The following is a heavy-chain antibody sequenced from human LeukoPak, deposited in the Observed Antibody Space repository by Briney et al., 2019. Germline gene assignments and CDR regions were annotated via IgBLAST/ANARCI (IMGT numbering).Heavy chain of an antibody. V-gene: IGHV1-24*01. CDR1: GDTLTELS. J-gene: IGHJ4*02. Sequence: ASVKVSCKVSGDTLTELSIDWVRQAPGKGLEWMGGFDPEEGETIYAQKFQGRVTMTEDTSTDTVYMELSSLRSEDTAVYYCATSRMVRFGYWGQGTLVTVSS. CDR2: FDPEEGET. D-gene: IGHD5-18*01. CDR3: ATSRMVRFGY.